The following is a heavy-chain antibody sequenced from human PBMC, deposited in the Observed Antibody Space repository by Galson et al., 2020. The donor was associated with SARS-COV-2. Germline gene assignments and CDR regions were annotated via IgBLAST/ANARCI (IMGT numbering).Heavy chain of an antibody. CDR2: VFYTGAT. Sequence: ASETLSLTCTVSGGSVSYGTLYWSWIRQPPGTGLEWIGYVFYTGATNYNPSLKSRVTISADMSKNQFSLKLSSVTAADTAIYYCARIGGGDFDYWGRGTLVIVSS. J-gene: IGHJ4*02. CDR3: ARIGGGDFDY. V-gene: IGHV4-61*01. CDR1: GGSVSYGTLY.